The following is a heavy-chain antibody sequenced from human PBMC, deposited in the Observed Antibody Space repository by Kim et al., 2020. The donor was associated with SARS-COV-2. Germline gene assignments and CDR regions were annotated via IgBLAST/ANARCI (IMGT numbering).Heavy chain of an antibody. CDR3: ARGNGWHDY. CDR1: GGSLRNYY. Sequence: SETLSLTCTVSGGSLRNYYWTWIRQPPGKGLEWMGYISYSGSANYNPSLKSQVTLSVATSKNQSSLKMTSVTTAATPVYYFARGNGWHDYCGQGTVVTVS. D-gene: IGHD6-19*01. V-gene: IGHV4-59*13. J-gene: IGHJ4*02. CDR2: ISYSGSA.